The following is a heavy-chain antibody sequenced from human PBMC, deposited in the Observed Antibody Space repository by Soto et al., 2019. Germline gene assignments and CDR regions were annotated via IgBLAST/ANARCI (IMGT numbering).Heavy chain of an antibody. Sequence: SETLSLTCTVSGDSISRGAYYWTWIRQHPVKGLEWIGDISHLATTNDNPPLKSRVTMSVDESKNQFSLNLKSVTAADTAVYYCARTMTMRGLYYFASWGQGSLVTVSS. J-gene: IGHJ4*02. D-gene: IGHD3-22*01. CDR3: ARTMTMRGLYYFAS. CDR1: GDSISRGAYY. V-gene: IGHV4-31*03. CDR2: ISHLATT.